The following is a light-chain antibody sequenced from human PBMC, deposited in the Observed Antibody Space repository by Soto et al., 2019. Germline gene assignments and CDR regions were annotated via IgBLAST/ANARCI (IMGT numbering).Light chain of an antibody. J-gene: IGLJ2*01. Sequence: QSVLTQPASVSGSPGQSITISCTGTSSDVGGYNYVSWYQQHPGKVPKVMIYDVSKRASGVSNRFSGSKSGNTASLTISGLQVEDEADYYCSSYRSGSTRVVFGGGTKLTFL. V-gene: IGLV2-14*03. CDR2: DVS. CDR1: SSDVGGYNY. CDR3: SSYRSGSTRVV.